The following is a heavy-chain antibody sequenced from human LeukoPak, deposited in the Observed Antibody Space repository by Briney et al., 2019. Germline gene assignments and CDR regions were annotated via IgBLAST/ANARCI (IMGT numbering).Heavy chain of an antibody. CDR3: ARDKVPDGGMDV. D-gene: IGHD4-17*01. CDR2: ISGSGGST. V-gene: IGHV3-23*01. J-gene: IGHJ6*02. CDR1: GFTFSSYA. Sequence: GGSLRLSCAASGFTFSSYAMSWVRQAPGKGLEWVSAISGSGGSTYYADSVKGRFTISRDNSKDTLYLQMNSLRAADTAVYYCARDKVPDGGMDVWGQGTTVTVSS.